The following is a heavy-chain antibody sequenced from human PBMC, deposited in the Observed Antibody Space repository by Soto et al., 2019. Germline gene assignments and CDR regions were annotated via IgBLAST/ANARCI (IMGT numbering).Heavy chain of an antibody. CDR3: VRRSGYDFWSGYYSDYGTGPIFDY. V-gene: IGHV3-35*01. CDR2: VSWNGSRT. CDR1: GFTFSNSD. D-gene: IGHD3-3*01. J-gene: IGHJ4*02. Sequence: PGGSLRLSCAASGFTFSNSDMNWVRQAPGKGLEWVSGVSWNGSRTHYADSVKGRFIISRDNSRNFLYQQMNSLRPEDMAVYYCVRRSGYDFWSGYYSDYGTGPIFDYWGQGTLVTVSS.